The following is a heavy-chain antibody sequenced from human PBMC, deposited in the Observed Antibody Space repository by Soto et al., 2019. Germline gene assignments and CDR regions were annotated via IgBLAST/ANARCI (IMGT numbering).Heavy chain of an antibody. V-gene: IGHV1-18*01. Sequence: HVQLVQSEAEVKKPGASLKVSCKASGYAFISYGVSWVRQAPGQGLEWLGWISPYNGNTNYAQKFQGRITMTTDTSTSTVYMDLRSLRTDDTAVYYCARDQTKWLTDAFDIWGQGTMVVVSS. J-gene: IGHJ3*02. CDR1: GYAFISYG. CDR2: ISPYNGNT. D-gene: IGHD5-12*01. CDR3: ARDQTKWLTDAFDI.